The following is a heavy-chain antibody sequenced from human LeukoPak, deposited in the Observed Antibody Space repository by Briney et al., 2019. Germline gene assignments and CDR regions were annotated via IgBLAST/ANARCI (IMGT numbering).Heavy chain of an antibody. V-gene: IGHV4-59*01. Sequence: SETLSLTCTVSGGSISSYYWSWIRQPPGKGLEWIGYIYYSGSTNYNPSLTSRVTISVDTSKNQFSLKLSSVTAADTAVYYCASWPNCSGGSCYYYYGMDVWGKGTTVTVSS. CDR3: ASWPNCSGGSCYYYYGMDV. CDR2: IYYSGST. D-gene: IGHD2-15*01. J-gene: IGHJ6*04. CDR1: GGSISSYY.